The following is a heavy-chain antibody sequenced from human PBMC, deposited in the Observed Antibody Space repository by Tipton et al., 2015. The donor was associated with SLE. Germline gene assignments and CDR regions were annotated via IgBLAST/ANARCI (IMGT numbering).Heavy chain of an antibody. Sequence: TLSLIRTVSGGSISSYYWSWIRQPPGKGLEWIGYIYYSGSTNYNPSLKSRVTISVDTSKNQFSLKLSSVTAADTAVYYCAICCSGGSFDYWGQGTLVTVSS. D-gene: IGHD2-15*01. V-gene: IGHV4-59*01. CDR3: AICCSGGSFDY. J-gene: IGHJ4*02. CDR1: GGSISSYY. CDR2: IYYSGST.